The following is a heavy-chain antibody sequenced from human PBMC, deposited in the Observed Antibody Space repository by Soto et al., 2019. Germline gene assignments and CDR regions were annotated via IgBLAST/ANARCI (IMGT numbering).Heavy chain of an antibody. V-gene: IGHV1-69*08. Sequence: QVQLVQSGAEVKKPGSSVKVSCKASGGTFSSYTISWVRQAPGQGLEWMGRIIPILGIANYAQKFQGRVTITAEKSTSTAYMELSSLRSEDTAVYYCARELGSYLDGYWGQGTLVTVSS. D-gene: IGHD3-10*01. J-gene: IGHJ4*02. CDR1: GGTFSSYT. CDR3: ARELGSYLDGY. CDR2: IIPILGIA.